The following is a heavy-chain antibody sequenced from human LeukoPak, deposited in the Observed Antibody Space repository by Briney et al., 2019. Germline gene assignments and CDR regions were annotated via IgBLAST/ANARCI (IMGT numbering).Heavy chain of an antibody. CDR2: ISTSSSYI. J-gene: IGHJ4*02. D-gene: IGHD3-22*01. Sequence: GGSLRLSCAASGFTFSSSTMNWVRPAPGKGLEWGSPISTSSSYIYFTDSVKGRFTISRDNDKNSLSLQMHSLRADDTAVYYCARGQIYYDGSGFDYWGQGTLVTVSS. CDR3: ARGQIYYDGSGFDY. CDR1: GFTFSSST. V-gene: IGHV3-21*01.